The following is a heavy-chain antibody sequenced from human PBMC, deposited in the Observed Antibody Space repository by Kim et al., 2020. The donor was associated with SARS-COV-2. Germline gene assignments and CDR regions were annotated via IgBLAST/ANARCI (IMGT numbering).Heavy chain of an antibody. D-gene: IGHD3-10*01. V-gene: IGHV3-30*18. CDR2: ISYDGSNK. CDR3: ANRGWFGEYPDY. J-gene: IGHJ4*02. Sequence: GGSLRLSCAASGFTFSSYGMHWVRQAPGKGLEWVAVISYDGSNKYYADSVKGRFTISRDNSKNTLYLQMNSLRAEDTAVYYCANRGWFGEYPDYWGQGTLVTVSS. CDR1: GFTFSSYG.